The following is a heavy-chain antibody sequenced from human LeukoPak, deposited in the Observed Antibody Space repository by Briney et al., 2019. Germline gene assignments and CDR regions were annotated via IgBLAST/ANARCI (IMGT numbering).Heavy chain of an antibody. CDR1: GGSISSSSYY. V-gene: IGHV4-39*07. CDR2: IYYSGNT. CDR3: ARGSYLDDYYYGMDV. Sequence: PSKTLSLTCTVSGGSISSSSYYWVWIRQPPGKGLEWIGSIYYSGNTYFNPSLKSRVTISVDTSKNQFSLKLSSVTAADTAVYYCARGSYLDDYYYGMDVWGQGTTVTVSS. J-gene: IGHJ6*02. D-gene: IGHD3-9*01.